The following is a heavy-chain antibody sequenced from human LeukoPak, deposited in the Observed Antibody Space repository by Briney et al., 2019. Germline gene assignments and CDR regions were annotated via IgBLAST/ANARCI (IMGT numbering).Heavy chain of an antibody. Sequence: KASETLSLTCTVSGGSISSYYWSWIRQPPGKGLEWIGYIYYSGSTSYNPSLKSRVTISVDTSKNQFSLKLSSVTAADTAVYYCARVIRYYYDSSGYDAFDIWGQGTMVTVSS. CDR1: GGSISSYY. CDR2: IYYSGST. V-gene: IGHV4-59*01. J-gene: IGHJ3*02. D-gene: IGHD3-22*01. CDR3: ARVIRYYYDSSGYDAFDI.